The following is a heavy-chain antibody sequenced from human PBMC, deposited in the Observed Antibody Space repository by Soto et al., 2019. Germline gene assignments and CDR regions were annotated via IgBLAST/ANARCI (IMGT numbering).Heavy chain of an antibody. V-gene: IGHV4-39*07. CDR3: ARASMTTIAMDV. D-gene: IGHD4-17*01. CDR1: GDSISGSRHF. Sequence: SETLSLTCSVSGDSISGSRHFWGWVRQPPGKGLEWIGSIYSSGTTYHNPSLKSRVTISVDASDNQFSLKLSSVTAADTAVYYCARASMTTIAMDVWGRGTTESVS. J-gene: IGHJ6*02. CDR2: IYSSGTT.